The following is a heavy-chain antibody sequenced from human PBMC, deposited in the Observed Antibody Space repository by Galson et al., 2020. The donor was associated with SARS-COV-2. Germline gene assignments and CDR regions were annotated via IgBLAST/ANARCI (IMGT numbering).Heavy chain of an antibody. CDR2: IYSGGST. CDR3: ATSAVVGATGGAFDI. V-gene: IGHV3-66*01. D-gene: IGHD1-26*01. CDR1: GFTVSSNY. J-gene: IGHJ3*02. Sequence: GSLKISCAASGFTVSSNYMSWVRQAPGKGLEWVSVIYSGGSTYYADSVKGRFTISKDNSKNTLYLQMNSLRAEDTAVYYCATSAVVGATGGAFDIWGQGTMVTVSS.